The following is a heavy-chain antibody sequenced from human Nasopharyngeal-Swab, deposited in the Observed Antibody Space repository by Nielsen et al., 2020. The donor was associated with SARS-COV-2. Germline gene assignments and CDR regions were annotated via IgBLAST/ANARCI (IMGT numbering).Heavy chain of an antibody. Sequence: SLKISCAASGFTLSSYWMTWVRQAPGKGPEWVSGITWNSGTGYTDSVKGRFTISRDNAKNSLYLQMNSLRAEDTALYYCARGTADYSNPSFDYWGQGTLVTVPS. J-gene: IGHJ4*02. CDR3: ARGTADYSNPSFDY. CDR2: ITWNSGT. D-gene: IGHD4-11*01. V-gene: IGHV3-9*01. CDR1: GFTLSSYW.